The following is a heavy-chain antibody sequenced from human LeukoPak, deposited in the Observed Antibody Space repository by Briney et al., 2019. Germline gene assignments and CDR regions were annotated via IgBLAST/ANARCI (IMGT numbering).Heavy chain of an antibody. J-gene: IGHJ6*02. Sequence: GGSLRLSCAASGFTFSSYWMSWVHQAPGKGLEWVANIKQDGSEKYYVDSVKGRFTISRDNAKNSLYLQMNSLRAEDTAVYYCARALQYYDFWSGYQTGYYGMDVWGQGTTVTVSS. CDR1: GFTFSSYW. V-gene: IGHV3-7*01. D-gene: IGHD3-3*01. CDR3: ARALQYYDFWSGYQTGYYGMDV. CDR2: IKQDGSEK.